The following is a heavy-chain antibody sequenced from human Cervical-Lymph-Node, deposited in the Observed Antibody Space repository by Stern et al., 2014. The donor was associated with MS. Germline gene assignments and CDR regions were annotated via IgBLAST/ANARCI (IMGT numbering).Heavy chain of an antibody. CDR3: ARDPHDYGDRFDY. V-gene: IGHV7-4-1*02. CDR2: INTNTGNP. CDR1: GYSFTHFA. J-gene: IGHJ4*02. Sequence: VHLVESGSELKKPGASVKVSCKASGYSFTHFALNWVRHAPGQGLQWMGWINTNTGNPSYAQAFKGRFVFSLDTSVSTAYLQISSLKAEDTAVYYCARDPHDYGDRFDYWGQGTLVTVSS. D-gene: IGHD4-17*01.